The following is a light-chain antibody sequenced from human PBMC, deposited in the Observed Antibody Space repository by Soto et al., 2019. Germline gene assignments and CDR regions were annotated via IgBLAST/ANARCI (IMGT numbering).Light chain of an antibody. CDR3: SSYTSSSTRV. J-gene: IGLJ1*01. Sequence: QSVLTQPASVSGSPGQSITISCTGTSSDVGGYNYVSWYQQHPGKALKLMIYDVSNRPSGVSNRFSGSKSGNTASLTISGLQAEDEADYYCSSYTSSSTRVSGTGTKVTVL. CDR2: DVS. V-gene: IGLV2-14*01. CDR1: SSDVGGYNY.